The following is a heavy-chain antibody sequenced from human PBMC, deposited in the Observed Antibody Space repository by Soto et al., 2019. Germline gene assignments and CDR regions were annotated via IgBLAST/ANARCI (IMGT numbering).Heavy chain of an antibody. CDR1: GGSISSGDYS. D-gene: IGHD5-18*01. CDR2: IYYSGSS. V-gene: IGHV4-39*02. CDR3: GSRDGYSSGGKIHX. Sequence: SDTLSLTFTVSGGSISSGDYSWDWIRQPPGKGLELVGSIYYSGSSYYNPSLRSRVTISVDTSKDHFSLKLSSVTAADTSLYYCGSRDGYSSGGKIHXWGQATLVTVSX. J-gene: IGHJ4*02.